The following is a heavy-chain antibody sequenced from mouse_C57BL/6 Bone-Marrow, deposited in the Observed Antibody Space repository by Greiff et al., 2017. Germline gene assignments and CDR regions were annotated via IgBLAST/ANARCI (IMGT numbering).Heavy chain of an antibody. CDR3: ARIYYDYPYAMDY. Sequence: QVQLQQPGAELVRPGSSVKLSCKASGYTFTSYWMDWVKQRPGQGLEWIGNIYPSDSETHYNQKFKDKATLTVDKSSSTAYMQLSSLTSEDSAVYYCARIYYDYPYAMDYWGHGTSVTVSS. CDR2: IYPSDSET. D-gene: IGHD2-4*01. J-gene: IGHJ4*01. V-gene: IGHV1-61*01. CDR1: GYTFTSYW.